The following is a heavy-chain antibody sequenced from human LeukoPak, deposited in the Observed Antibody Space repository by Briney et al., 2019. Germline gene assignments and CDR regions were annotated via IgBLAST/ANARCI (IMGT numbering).Heavy chain of an antibody. CDR3: ARHPAIYYDSLGEFDY. V-gene: IGHV4-59*08. CDR1: RGSIRNYY. Sequence: SETLSLTCTVSRGSIRNYYWSWIRQPPGKGLEWIGFILDSGNSDYNPSLKSRVTISMDTSKNQVSLRLTSVTATDTAVYYCARHPAIYYDSLGEFDYWGQGTLVTVSS. D-gene: IGHD3-3*01. J-gene: IGHJ4*02. CDR2: ILDSGNS.